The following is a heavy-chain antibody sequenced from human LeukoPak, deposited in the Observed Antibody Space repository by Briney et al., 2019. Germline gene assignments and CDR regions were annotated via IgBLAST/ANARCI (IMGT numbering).Heavy chain of an antibody. CDR1: GYTFTGYY. Sequence: ASVKVSCKASGYTFTGYYMHWVRQAPGQGLEWMGWINPNSGGTNYAQKFQGRVTMTRDTSISTAYMELSRLRSDDTAVYYCARVGAVAGHDAFDNWGQGTMVTVSS. J-gene: IGHJ3*02. CDR3: ARVGAVAGHDAFDN. D-gene: IGHD6-19*01. V-gene: IGHV1-2*02. CDR2: INPNSGGT.